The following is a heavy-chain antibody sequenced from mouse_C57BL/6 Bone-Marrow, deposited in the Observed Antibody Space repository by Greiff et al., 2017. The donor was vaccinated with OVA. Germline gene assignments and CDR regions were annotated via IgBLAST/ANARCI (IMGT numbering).Heavy chain of an antibody. CDR1: GYTFTSYW. V-gene: IGHV1-69*01. CDR3: DREDYGSIYDSMDY. Sequence: VKLQQPGAELVMPGASVKLSCKASGYTFTSYWMHWVKQRPGQGLEWIGEIDPSDSYTNYNQKFKGKSTLTVDQSSSPAYMQLSSLTAEESAVYDCDREDYGSIYDSMDYGGQGTAVTVSS. CDR2: IDPSDSYT. J-gene: IGHJ4*01. D-gene: IGHD1-1*01.